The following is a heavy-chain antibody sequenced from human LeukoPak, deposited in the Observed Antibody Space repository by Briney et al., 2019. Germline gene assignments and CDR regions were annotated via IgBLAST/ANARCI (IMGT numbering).Heavy chain of an antibody. CDR2: INPNSGGT. D-gene: IGHD6-13*01. CDR3: ARAQQQLLYYFDY. Sequence: ASVKVSCKASGYTFTSYGISWVRQAPGQGLEWMGWINPNSGGTNYAQKFQGRVTMTRDTSISTAYMELSRLRSDDTAVYYCARAQQQLLYYFDYWGQGTLVTVSS. J-gene: IGHJ4*02. V-gene: IGHV1-2*02. CDR1: GYTFTSYG.